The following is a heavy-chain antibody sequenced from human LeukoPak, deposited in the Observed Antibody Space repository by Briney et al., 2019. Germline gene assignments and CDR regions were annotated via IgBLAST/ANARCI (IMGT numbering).Heavy chain of an antibody. V-gene: IGHV4-39*07. CDR2: IYYSGST. J-gene: IGHJ5*02. D-gene: IGHD4-23*01. Sequence: PSETLSLTCTVSGGSISSSSYYWGWIRQPPGKGLEWIGSIYYSGSTYYNPSLKSRVTISVDTSKNQFSLKLSSVTAADTAVYYCARDYYGGNSRWFDPWGQGTLVTVSS. CDR3: ARDYYGGNSRWFDP. CDR1: GGSISSSSYY.